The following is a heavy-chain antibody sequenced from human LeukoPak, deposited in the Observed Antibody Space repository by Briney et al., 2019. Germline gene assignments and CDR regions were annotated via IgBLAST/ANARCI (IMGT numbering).Heavy chain of an antibody. D-gene: IGHD2-15*01. CDR2: INSDGSST. CDR1: GFTFSSYW. Sequence: PRGSLRLSCAASGFTFSSYWMHSVRQAPGKGLVWVSRINSDGSSTSYADSVKGRFTISRDNAKNTLYLQMNSLRVEDTAVYYCARGGGSIAYYWGQGTLVTVSS. CDR3: ARGGGSIAYY. J-gene: IGHJ4*02. V-gene: IGHV3-74*01.